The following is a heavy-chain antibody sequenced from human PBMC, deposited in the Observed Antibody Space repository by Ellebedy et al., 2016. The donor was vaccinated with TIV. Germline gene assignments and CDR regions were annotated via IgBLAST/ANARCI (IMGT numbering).Heavy chain of an antibody. CDR2: ISSGGGGTI. J-gene: IGHJ4*02. D-gene: IGHD6-19*01. Sequence: PGGSLRLSCTASGFIFSHYEMNWVRQAPGKGLEWVSYISSGGGGTIYYADSVKGRFTISRDNAENSLFLQMNSLRVEYTAVYYCARYLNYSGWYKFDFWGQGALVIVSS. V-gene: IGHV3-48*03. CDR1: GFIFSHYE. CDR3: ARYLNYSGWYKFDF.